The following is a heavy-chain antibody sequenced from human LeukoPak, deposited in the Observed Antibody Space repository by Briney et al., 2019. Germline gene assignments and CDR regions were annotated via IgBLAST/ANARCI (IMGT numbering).Heavy chain of an antibody. Sequence: ASVKVSCKASGGTFSSYAISWVRQAPGQGLEWMGGIIPIFGTANYAQKFQGRVTITADESTSTAYKELSSLRSEDTAVYYCARDRATFGHLAGTTQFDYWGQGTLVTVSS. J-gene: IGHJ4*02. D-gene: IGHD1-7*01. CDR2: IIPIFGTA. V-gene: IGHV1-69*13. CDR3: ARDRATFGHLAGTTQFDY. CDR1: GGTFSSYA.